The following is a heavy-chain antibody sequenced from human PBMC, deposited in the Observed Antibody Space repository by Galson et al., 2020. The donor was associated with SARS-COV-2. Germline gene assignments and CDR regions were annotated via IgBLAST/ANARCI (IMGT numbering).Heavy chain of an antibody. CDR2: MNPHSGGT. J-gene: IGHJ4*02. CDR3: ARGHSIVGATFSYFDD. D-gene: IGHD1-26*01. CDR1: GDTFTSYY. Sequence: ASVKVSCKASGDTFTSYYMHCVRHAPGHGLEWRGWMNPHSGGTNYAQKFQGRVTMTTDTSISTAYMELSRLRSDDTAVYYCARGHSIVGATFSYFDDWGQGTLVTVSS. V-gene: IGHV1-2*02.